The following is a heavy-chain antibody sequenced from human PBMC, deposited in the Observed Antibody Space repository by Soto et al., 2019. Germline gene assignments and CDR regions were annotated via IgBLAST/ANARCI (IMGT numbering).Heavy chain of an antibody. V-gene: IGHV3-23*01. Sequence: GGSLRLSCEGSGFTFSNYYMTWVRQTPGKGLEWVSAISYSESRTYYADPVKGRFTISRDNSKNMLYLQIHNLRAEDTAVYYCARERVTMITVVMTDWGQGTMVTVSS. CDR1: GFTFSNYY. D-gene: IGHD3-22*01. CDR2: ISYSESRT. J-gene: IGHJ4*03. CDR3: ARERVTMITVVMTD.